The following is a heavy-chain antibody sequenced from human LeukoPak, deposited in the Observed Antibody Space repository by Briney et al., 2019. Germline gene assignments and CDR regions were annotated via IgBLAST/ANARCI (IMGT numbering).Heavy chain of an antibody. CDR1: GFTFNTNG. J-gene: IGHJ4*02. Sequence: PGGSLRLSCTASGFTFNTNGVHWVRQAPGKGLEWVAFIRYDGSNKYYADSVKGRFTISRDNSKNTLYLQMNSLRAEDTAVYYCAKDASRAYDSSGYFDYWGQGTLVTVSS. CDR2: IRYDGSNK. D-gene: IGHD3-22*01. CDR3: AKDASRAYDSSGYFDY. V-gene: IGHV3-30*02.